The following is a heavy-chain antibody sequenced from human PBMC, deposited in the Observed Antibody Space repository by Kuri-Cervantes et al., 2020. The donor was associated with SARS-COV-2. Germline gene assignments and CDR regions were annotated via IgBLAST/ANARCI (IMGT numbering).Heavy chain of an antibody. Sequence: SETLSLTCTVSGGSVSSGSYYWSWIRQPPGKGLEWIGYIYYSGSTNYNPSLKSRVTISVDTSKNQFSLKLSSVTAADTAVYYCAGAKYYYDSSGYYYVECCFDPWGQGTLVTVSS. J-gene: IGHJ5*02. CDR1: GGSVSSGSYY. V-gene: IGHV4-61*01. CDR2: IYYSGST. D-gene: IGHD3-22*01. CDR3: AGAKYYYDSSGYYYVECCFDP.